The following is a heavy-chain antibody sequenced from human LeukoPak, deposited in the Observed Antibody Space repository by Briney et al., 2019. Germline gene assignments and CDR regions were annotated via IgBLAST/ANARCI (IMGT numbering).Heavy chain of an antibody. CDR1: GFTFSSYS. V-gene: IGHV3-21*01. D-gene: IGHD2-8*01. CDR2: ISSSSSYI. Sequence: GGSLRLSCAASGFTFSSYSMNWVRQAPGKGLEWISSISSSSSYIYYADSVKGRFTISRDNAKNSLYLQMNSLRAEDTAVYYCARVDIVLMVYAFDYWGQGTLVTVSS. J-gene: IGHJ4*02. CDR3: ARVDIVLMVYAFDY.